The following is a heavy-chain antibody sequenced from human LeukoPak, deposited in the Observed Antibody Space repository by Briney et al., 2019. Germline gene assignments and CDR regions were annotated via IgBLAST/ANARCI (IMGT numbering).Heavy chain of an antibody. Sequence: SETLSLTCTVSGGSISNYYWSWIRQPAGKGLEWIGRIYTSGSTNYNPSLKSRVTISIDKSKNQFSLKLTSVTAADTAVYYCASLKQLDIDYWGQGTLVT. V-gene: IGHV4-4*07. CDR3: ASLKQLDIDY. CDR2: IYTSGST. CDR1: GGSISNYY. J-gene: IGHJ4*02. D-gene: IGHD6-6*01.